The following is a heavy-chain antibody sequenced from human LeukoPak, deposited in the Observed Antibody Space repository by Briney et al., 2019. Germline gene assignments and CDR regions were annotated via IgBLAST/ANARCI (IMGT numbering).Heavy chain of an antibody. D-gene: IGHD3-22*01. CDR2: ISYDGSNK. CDR1: GFTFSSYA. J-gene: IGHJ4*02. V-gene: IGHV3-30*04. CDR3: ARDGSESTGYYYAL. Sequence: PGGSLRLSCAASGFTFSSYAMHWVRQAPGKGLEWVAVISYDGSNKYYADSVKGRFTISRDNAKNTLYLQMNSLRAEDTAVYYCARDGSESTGYYYALWGQGTLVTVSS.